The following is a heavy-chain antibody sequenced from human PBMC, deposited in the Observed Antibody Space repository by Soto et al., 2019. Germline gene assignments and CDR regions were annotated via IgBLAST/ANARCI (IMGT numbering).Heavy chain of an antibody. V-gene: IGHV6-1*01. D-gene: IGHD6-19*01. CDR1: GDSVSSNSAA. Sequence: SLSLTCAISGDSVSSNSAAWNWIRQSPSRGLEWLGRTYYRSKWYNDYAVSVKSRITINPDTSKNQFSLQLNSVTPEDTAVYYCARDLREGLGAVAGYYYYGMDVWGQGTTVTVS. CDR2: TYYRSKWYN. J-gene: IGHJ6*02. CDR3: ARDLREGLGAVAGYYYYGMDV.